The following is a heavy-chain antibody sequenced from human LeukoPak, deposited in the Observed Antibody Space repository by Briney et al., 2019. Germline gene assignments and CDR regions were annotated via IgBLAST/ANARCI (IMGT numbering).Heavy chain of an antibody. CDR3: ARDKGMHYYDSSGYPLYYYYMDV. CDR1: GGSISSYY. V-gene: IGHV4-39*07. Sequence: SETLSLTCTVSGGSISSYYWGWIRQPPGKGLGWIASIYYSVSTYYNPSLKSRVTISVDTSKNQFSLKLSSVTAADTAVYYCARDKGMHYYDSSGYPLYYYYMDVWGKGTTVTVSS. D-gene: IGHD3-22*01. J-gene: IGHJ6*03. CDR2: IYYSVST.